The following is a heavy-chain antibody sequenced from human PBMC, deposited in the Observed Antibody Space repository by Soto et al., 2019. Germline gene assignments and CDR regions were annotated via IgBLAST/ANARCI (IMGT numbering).Heavy chain of an antibody. D-gene: IGHD2-21*02. CDR2: INPSGGST. CDR3: ARASCGGDCYSSDFDY. CDR1: GYTFTSYY. J-gene: IGHJ4*02. V-gene: IGHV1-46*01. Sequence: ASVKVSCKASGYTFTSYYMHWVRQAPGQGLEWMGIINPSGGSTSYAQKFQGRVTMTRDASTSTVYMELSSLRSEDTAVYYCARASCGGDCYSSDFDYWGQGTLVNVSS.